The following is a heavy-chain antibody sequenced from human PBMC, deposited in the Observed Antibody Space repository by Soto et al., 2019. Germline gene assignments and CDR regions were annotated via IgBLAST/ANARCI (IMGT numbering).Heavy chain of an antibody. CDR1: GFTFSSYA. J-gene: IGHJ4*02. D-gene: IGHD3-3*01. V-gene: IGHV3-23*01. CDR3: AKVTPPADYDFWSGYRLYYFDY. CDR2: ISGSGGST. Sequence: GGSLRLSCAASGFTFSSYAMSWVRQAPGKGLEWVSAISGSGGSTYYADSVKGRFTISRENSKNTLYLQMNSLRAEDTAVYYCAKVTPPADYDFWSGYRLYYFDYWGQGTLVTVSS.